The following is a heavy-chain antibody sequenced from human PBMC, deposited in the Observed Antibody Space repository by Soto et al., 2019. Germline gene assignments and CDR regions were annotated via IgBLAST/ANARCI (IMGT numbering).Heavy chain of an antibody. Sequence: PSETLSLTCTVSGGSISSSSYYWGWIRQPPGKGLEWIGSIYYSGSTYYNPSLKSRVTISVDTSKNQFSLKLSSVTAADTAVYYCARHDSSPRLYYYSYGMDVWGQGTTVTVSS. CDR1: GGSISSSSYY. CDR2: IYYSGST. CDR3: ARHDSSPRLYYYSYGMDV. V-gene: IGHV4-39*01. J-gene: IGHJ6*02. D-gene: IGHD2-21*02.